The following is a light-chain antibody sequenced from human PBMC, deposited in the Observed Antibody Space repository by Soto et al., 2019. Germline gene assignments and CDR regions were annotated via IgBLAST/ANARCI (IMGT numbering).Light chain of an antibody. J-gene: IGKJ4*01. CDR1: QSINNW. V-gene: IGKV1-5*01. Sequence: SQIALFSSSLCPPLGGGVSITWRATQSINNWLAWYQQKPGNAPKFLIYDASTLESGVPSRFSGSASGTAFTLTISSLLPDDFATYYCQQYDNYPLTFGGGTKVDIK. CDR3: QQYDNYPLT. CDR2: DAS.